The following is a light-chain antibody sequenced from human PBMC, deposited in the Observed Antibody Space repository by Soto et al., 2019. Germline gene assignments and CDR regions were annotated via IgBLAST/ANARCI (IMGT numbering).Light chain of an antibody. Sequence: QLVLTQPPSVSGTPGQRVTISCSGSSSNIGSNFVFWYQQIPGTAPKLLIYSNNQRPSGVPDRFSGSKSGTSASLAISGLRSEDEADYYCAAWDDSLRGRVFGGGTKLTVL. CDR2: SNN. CDR1: SSNIGSNF. CDR3: AAWDDSLRGRV. V-gene: IGLV1-47*02. J-gene: IGLJ3*02.